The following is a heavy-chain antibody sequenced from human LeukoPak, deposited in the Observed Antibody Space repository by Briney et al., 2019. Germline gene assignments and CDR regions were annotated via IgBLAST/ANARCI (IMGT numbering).Heavy chain of an antibody. CDR1: GFTFSSYG. CDR3: AKDLSITMIVVVAPDY. D-gene: IGHD3-22*01. CDR2: IRYDGSNK. Sequence: GRSLRLSCAASGFTFSSYGMHWVRQAPGKGLEWVAFIRYDGSNKYYTDSVKGRFTISRDNSKNTLYLQMNSLRAEDTAVYYCAKDLSITMIVVVAPDYWGQGTLVTVSS. J-gene: IGHJ4*02. V-gene: IGHV3-30*02.